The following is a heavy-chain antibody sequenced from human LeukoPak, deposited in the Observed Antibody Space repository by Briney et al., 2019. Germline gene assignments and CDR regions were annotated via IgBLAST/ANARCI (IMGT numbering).Heavy chain of an antibody. J-gene: IGHJ5*02. D-gene: IGHD6-6*01. Sequence: PETLSLTCTVSGGSISSYYWSWIRQPPGKGLEWIGYIYYSGSTNYNPSPKSRVTISVDTSKNQFSLKLSSVTAADTAVYYCARVGRLRILAARPFSWFDPWGQGTLVTVSS. CDR2: IYYSGST. V-gene: IGHV4-59*01. CDR3: ARVGRLRILAARPFSWFDP. CDR1: GGSISSYY.